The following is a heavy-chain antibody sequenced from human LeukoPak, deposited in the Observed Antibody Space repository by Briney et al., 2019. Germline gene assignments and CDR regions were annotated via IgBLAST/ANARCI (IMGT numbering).Heavy chain of an antibody. CDR1: GFTFSGSA. CDR2: VRSKANSYAT. Sequence: PGGSLRLSCAASGFTFSGSAMHWVRQASGKGLEWVGRVRSKANSYATTYAASVKGRFTISRDDSKDTAYLQMNSLKTDDTAVYYCTSLQPYTSNMYWGQGTLVTVSS. D-gene: IGHD6-13*01. V-gene: IGHV3-73*01. J-gene: IGHJ4*02. CDR3: TSLQPYTSNMY.